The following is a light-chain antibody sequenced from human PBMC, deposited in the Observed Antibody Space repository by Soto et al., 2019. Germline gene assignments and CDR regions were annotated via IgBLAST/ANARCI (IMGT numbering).Light chain of an antibody. Sequence: IVLTQSPGILSLSPGERATLSCRASQSLGSSFLGWYQQKPGQAPRLLIYGTSSRATGIPARFSGSGSGTEFTLTISSLQSEDFAVYYCQQYNNWPLSFGQGTKVDIK. CDR3: QQYNNWPLS. CDR1: QSLGSS. J-gene: IGKJ1*01. V-gene: IGKV3-15*01. CDR2: GTS.